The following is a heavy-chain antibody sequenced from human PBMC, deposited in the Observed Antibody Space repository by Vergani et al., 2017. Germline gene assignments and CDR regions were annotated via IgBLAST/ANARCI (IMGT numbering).Heavy chain of an antibody. CDR1: GFTVSSNY. V-gene: IGHV3-66*02. J-gene: IGHJ3*02. CDR3: ARGSGWYFNAFDI. CDR2: IYSGGST. Sequence: VQLVESGGGVVQPGRSLRLSCAASGFTVSSNYMSWVRQAPGKGLEWVSVIYSGGSTYYADSVKGRFTISRDNSKNTLYLQMNSLRAEDTAVYYCARGSGWYFNAFDIWGQGTMVTVSS. D-gene: IGHD6-19*01.